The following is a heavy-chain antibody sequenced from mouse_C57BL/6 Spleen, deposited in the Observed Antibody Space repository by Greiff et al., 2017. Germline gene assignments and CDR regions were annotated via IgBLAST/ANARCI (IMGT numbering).Heavy chain of an antibody. V-gene: IGHV1-64*01. CDR2: IHPNSGST. D-gene: IGHD2-3*01. J-gene: IGHJ3*01. Sequence: QVQLKQSGAELVKPGASVKLSCKASGYTFTSYWMHWVKQRPGQGLEWIGMIHPNSGSTNYNEKFKSKATLTVDKSSSTAYMQLSSLTSEDSAVYYCARGNDGYYEGFAYWGQGTLVTVSA. CDR3: ARGNDGYYEGFAY. CDR1: GYTFTSYW.